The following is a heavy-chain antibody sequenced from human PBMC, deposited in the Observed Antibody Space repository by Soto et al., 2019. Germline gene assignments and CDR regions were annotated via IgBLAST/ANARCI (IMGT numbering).Heavy chain of an antibody. CDR1: GGSISTYY. D-gene: IGHD6-25*01. J-gene: IGHJ5*02. CDR3: ARDQLSSGLYVWFDP. CDR2: IYYDGST. V-gene: IGHV4-59*01. Sequence: SETLSLTCTVSGGSISTYYWSWIRQPPGKGLKWIGYIYYDGSTSYNPSIRSRDTISVDTSKNQFSLILSSVTSADTAVYYCARDQLSSGLYVWFDPWGQGTLVTVS.